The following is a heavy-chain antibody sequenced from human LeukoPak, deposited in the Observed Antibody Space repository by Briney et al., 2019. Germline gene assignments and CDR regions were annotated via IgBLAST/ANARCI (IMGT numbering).Heavy chain of an antibody. CDR3: AKDSDYDILTGYPDY. CDR1: GFTFDDYA. Sequence: GGSLRLSCAASGFTFDDYAMHWVRRAPGKGLEWVSGISWNSGSIGYADSVKGRFTISRDNAKNSLYLQMNSLRAEDMALYYCAKDSDYDILTGYPDYWGQGTLVTVSS. CDR2: ISWNSGSI. V-gene: IGHV3-9*03. D-gene: IGHD3-9*01. J-gene: IGHJ4*02.